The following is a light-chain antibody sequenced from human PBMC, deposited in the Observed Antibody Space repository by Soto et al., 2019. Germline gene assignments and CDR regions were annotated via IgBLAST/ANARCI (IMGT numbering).Light chain of an antibody. J-gene: IGKJ5*01. CDR1: QSVSSSH. CDR3: QQRSNGPCIT. V-gene: IGKV3D-20*02. CDR2: AAS. Sequence: EIMVTQSPGTLSLSTKERATLSCMASQSVSSSHLAWYQHKPGQAPRLLIYAASSRATGSPDRFSGGGSGTDFTLTISSLEPEDFAVYYCQQRSNGPCITFGQGTRLAIK.